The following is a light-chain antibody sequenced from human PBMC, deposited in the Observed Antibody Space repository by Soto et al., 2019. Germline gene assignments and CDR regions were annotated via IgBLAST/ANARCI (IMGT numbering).Light chain of an antibody. CDR2: DAS. CDR1: QDVSSY. Sequence: EILLAQSPATLSLSPGERATLSCKASQDVSSYLAWYQQKSGQAPRLLIYDASNRATGVPARFSGSGSGTDFTLTISSLEPEDFAVYYCQQRSTWPRTFGQGTKVDIK. J-gene: IGKJ1*01. V-gene: IGKV3-11*01. CDR3: QQRSTWPRT.